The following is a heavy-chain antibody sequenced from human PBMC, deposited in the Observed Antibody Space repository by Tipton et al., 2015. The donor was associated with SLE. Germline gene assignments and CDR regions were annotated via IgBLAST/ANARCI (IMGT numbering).Heavy chain of an antibody. J-gene: IGHJ4*02. CDR1: GASISSSDYS. CDR3: ARREIGSGWYGPIDS. Sequence: LRLSCNVSGASISSSDYSWGWMRQPPGEGLEWIGTIYYNGGTHSNPSLKSRVSISVDTSKNQLSLKLISLTAADTAVYFCARREIGSGWYGPIDSWGQGTLVTVSS. CDR2: IYYNGGT. V-gene: IGHV4-39*01. D-gene: IGHD6-19*01.